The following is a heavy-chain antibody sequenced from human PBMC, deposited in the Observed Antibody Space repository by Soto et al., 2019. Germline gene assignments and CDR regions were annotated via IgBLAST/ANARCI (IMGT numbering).Heavy chain of an antibody. V-gene: IGHV4-59*08. D-gene: IGHD3-16*01. CDR2: IYYSGST. J-gene: IGHJ5*02. CDR3: ARGLDWFDP. Sequence: TSETLSLTCTVSGGSISSYYWSWIRQPPGKGLEWIGYIYYSGSTNYNPSLKTRVTISVDTSKNQFSLKLSSATAADTAVYYCARGLDWFDPWGHGTLVTVSS. CDR1: GGSISSYY.